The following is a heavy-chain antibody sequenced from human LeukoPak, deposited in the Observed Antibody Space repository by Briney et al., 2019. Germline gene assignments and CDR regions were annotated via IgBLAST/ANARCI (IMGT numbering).Heavy chain of an antibody. Sequence: SETLSLTCTVSGYSISSGYYWGWIRQPPGKGLEWIGSIYHSGSTYYNPSLKSRVTISVDTSKNQFSLKLSSVTAADTAVYYCARSSSRLEQQHWGQGTLVTVSS. CDR2: IYHSGST. CDR3: ARSSSRLEQQH. V-gene: IGHV4-38-2*02. CDR1: GYSISSGYY. D-gene: IGHD3-3*01. J-gene: IGHJ1*01.